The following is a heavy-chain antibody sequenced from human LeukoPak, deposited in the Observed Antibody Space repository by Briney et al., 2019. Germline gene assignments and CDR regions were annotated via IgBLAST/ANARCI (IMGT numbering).Heavy chain of an antibody. D-gene: IGHD3-22*01. Sequence: GRSLRLSCAASGFTFSSYAMSWVRQAPGKGLEWVSAISGSGGSTYYADSVKGRFTISRDNSKNTLYLQMNSLRAEDTAVYYCASPYYYDSSGNYWGQGTLVTVSS. V-gene: IGHV3-23*01. J-gene: IGHJ4*02. CDR2: ISGSGGST. CDR1: GFTFSSYA. CDR3: ASPYYYDSSGNY.